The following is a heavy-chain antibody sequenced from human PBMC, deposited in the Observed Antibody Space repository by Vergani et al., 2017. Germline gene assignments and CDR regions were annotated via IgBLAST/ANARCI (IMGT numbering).Heavy chain of an antibody. CDR1: GSTSSIYR. V-gene: IGHV3-33*01. CDR2: IWSDGRNT. J-gene: IGHJ6*04. CDR3: AGDVRDCSRGSCYSSVYYYGEDG. D-gene: IGHD2-15*01. Sequence: QVQLVESGGGGVQPGRSLRLSCAASGSTSSIYRMHWVRQAPGKGLEWVGVIWSDGRNTYYADSVKGRFTISRDNSQNTLSLQMNCLRAEDTAVYYCAGDVRDCSRGSCYSSVYYYGEDGWGEGTVVAVSS.